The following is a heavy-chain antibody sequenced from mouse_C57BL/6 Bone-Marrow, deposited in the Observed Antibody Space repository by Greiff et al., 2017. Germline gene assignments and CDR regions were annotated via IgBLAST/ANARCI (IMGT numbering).Heavy chain of an antibody. CDR1: GFTFSDYG. Sequence: VQLQQSGGGLVKPGGSLKLSCAASGFTFSDYGMHWVRQAPEKGLEWVAYISSGSSTIYYADTVKGRFTIARDNAKNTLFLQMTSLRSEDTAMYYCARPGVYGSRAWFAYWGQGTLVTVSA. J-gene: IGHJ3*01. CDR2: ISSGSSTI. V-gene: IGHV5-17*01. D-gene: IGHD2-10*02. CDR3: ARPGVYGSRAWFAY.